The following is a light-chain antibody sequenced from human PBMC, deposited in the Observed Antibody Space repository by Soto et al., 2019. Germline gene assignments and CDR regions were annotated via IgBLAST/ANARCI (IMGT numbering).Light chain of an antibody. CDR2: KVS. J-gene: IGLJ1*01. CDR1: SSDVGGNKY. Sequence: QSVLTQPASVSGSPGQSITISCTGTSSDVGGNKYVSWYQQYPGKVPKLLINKVSNRPSGVSNRFSGSKSGNTASLTISGLRAEDEADYFCTSSTSDSLYVFGTGTKLTVL. CDR3: TSSTSDSLYV. V-gene: IGLV2-14*01.